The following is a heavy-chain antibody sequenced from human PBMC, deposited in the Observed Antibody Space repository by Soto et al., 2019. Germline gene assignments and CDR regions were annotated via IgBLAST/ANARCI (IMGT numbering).Heavy chain of an antibody. CDR1: GITFSGFW. CDR3: APVFEH. V-gene: IGHV3-74*01. J-gene: IGHJ4*02. Sequence: VPLVESGGGSVQPGGSLRLSCVASGITFSGFWMHWVRQVPGKGLVWVARVDSAGSGTSYAGSVKGRFTISRDNAKITLSLPLDSLRVEDTAVYNCAPVFEHWGLGIPVTVSP. CDR2: VDSAGSGT.